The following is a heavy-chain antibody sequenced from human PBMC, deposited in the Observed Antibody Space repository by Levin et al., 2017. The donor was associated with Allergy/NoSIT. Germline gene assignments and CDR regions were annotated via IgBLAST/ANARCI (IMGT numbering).Heavy chain of an antibody. D-gene: IGHD4-17*01. V-gene: IGHV3-23*01. CDR2: ISGSGGST. CDR3: AKPTTVTTWSFDY. Sequence: GESLKISCAASGFTFSSYAMSWVRQAPGKGLEWVPAISGSGGSTYYADPVKGRFTISRDNSKNTLYLQMNSLRAEDTAVYYCAKPTTVTTWSFDYWGQGTLVTVSS. J-gene: IGHJ4*02. CDR1: GFTFSSYA.